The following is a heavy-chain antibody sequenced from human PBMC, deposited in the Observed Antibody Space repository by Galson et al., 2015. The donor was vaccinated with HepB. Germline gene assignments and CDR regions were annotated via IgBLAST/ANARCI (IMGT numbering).Heavy chain of an antibody. D-gene: IGHD6-19*01. CDR2: IYPGDSDT. Sequence: QSGAEVKKSGESLKISCKGSGYDFSSKWIGWMRQMPGKGLEWMGIIYPGDSDTRYSPSFQGQVTISADKSISTAYLQWRSLKASDTAMYYCARHGKYSSGWSSFDYWGQGTLVTVSS. CDR1: GYDFSSKW. CDR3: ARHGKYSSGWSSFDY. V-gene: IGHV5-51*01. J-gene: IGHJ4*02.